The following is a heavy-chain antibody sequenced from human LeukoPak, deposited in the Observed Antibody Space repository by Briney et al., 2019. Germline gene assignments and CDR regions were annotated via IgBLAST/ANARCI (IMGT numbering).Heavy chain of an antibody. CDR3: ARNSGTLIRAAAGNWFDP. J-gene: IGHJ5*02. CDR2: INPNSGGT. V-gene: IGHV1-2*02. D-gene: IGHD6-13*01. CDR1: GYTFTGYY. Sequence: ASEKLSCKASGYTFTGYYMHWVRQAPGQGLEWMGWINPNSGGTNYAQKFQGRVTMTRDTSISTAYMELSRLRSDDTAVYYCARNSGTLIRAAAGNWFDPWGQGTLVTVSS.